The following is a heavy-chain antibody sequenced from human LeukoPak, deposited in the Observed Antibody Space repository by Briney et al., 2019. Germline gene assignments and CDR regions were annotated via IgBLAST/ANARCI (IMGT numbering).Heavy chain of an antibody. D-gene: IGHD2-2*01. J-gene: IGHJ3*02. V-gene: IGHV7-4-1*02. Sequence: GASVKVSCKASEYTINSYAMNWVRQAPGQGLEWMAWINTNTGNPTYAQGFTGRFVFSLDTSISTAYLHISGLKAEDTAVYYCARDGLRSCTSSSCYPGEDAFDIRGQGTMVTVSS. CDR2: INTNTGNP. CDR3: ARDGLRSCTSSSCYPGEDAFDI. CDR1: EYTINSYA.